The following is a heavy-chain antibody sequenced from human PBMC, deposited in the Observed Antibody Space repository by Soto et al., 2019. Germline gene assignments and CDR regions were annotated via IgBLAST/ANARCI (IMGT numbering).Heavy chain of an antibody. CDR2: IYYSGST. V-gene: IGHV4-59*01. D-gene: IGHD6-6*01. J-gene: IGHJ5*02. CDR3: ATSSQRGTWWFDP. CDR1: GGSISSYY. Sequence: PSETLSLTCTVSGGSISSYYWSWIRQPPGKGLEWIGYIYYSGSTNYNPSLKSRVTISVDTSKNQFSLKLSSVTAADTAVYYCATSSQRGTWWFDPWGQGTLVTVSS.